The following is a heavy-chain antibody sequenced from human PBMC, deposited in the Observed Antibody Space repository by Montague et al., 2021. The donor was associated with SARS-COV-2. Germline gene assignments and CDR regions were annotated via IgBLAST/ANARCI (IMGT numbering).Heavy chain of an antibody. J-gene: IGHJ4*02. CDR1: GGSLDSDNFF. D-gene: IGHD3-16*01. CDR2: ISNGGST. Sequence: SETLSLTCSVSGGSLDSDNFFWGWIRQPPGKRLEWIGVISNGGSTFYNPSLKSRVTISVHTSRNQLSLNVKSVTAADTAVYYCARHRRYDVVPYYPDFWGPGNPGPLL. V-gene: IGHV4-39*01. CDR3: ARHRRYDVVPYYPDF.